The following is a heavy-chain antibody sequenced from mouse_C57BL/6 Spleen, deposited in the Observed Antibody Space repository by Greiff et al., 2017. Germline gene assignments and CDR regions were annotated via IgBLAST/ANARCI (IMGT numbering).Heavy chain of an antibody. CDR2: IDPSDGDT. CDR1: GYTFTGYW. J-gene: IGHJ2*01. V-gene: IGHV1-50*01. D-gene: IGHD2-1*01. CDR3: ARNLPTRYLDY. Sequence: QVQLQQPGAELVKPGASVKMSCKASGYTFTGYWMQWVKQRHGQGLEWIGEIDPSDGDTNYNQKFKGKATLTVDTSSSTAYMKLSSLTSEDSAVYYCARNLPTRYLDYWGQGTTLTVSS.